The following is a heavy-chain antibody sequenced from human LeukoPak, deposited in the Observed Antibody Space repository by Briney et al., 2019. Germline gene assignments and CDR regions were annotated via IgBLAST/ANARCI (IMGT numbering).Heavy chain of an antibody. Sequence: GGSLRLSCAASGFTFSSYGMHWVRQAPGKGLEWVAVIWYDGSNKYYADSVKGRFTISRDNSKNTLYLQMNSLRAEDTAVYYCVRDLSGGSYVFEYWGQGTLVTVSS. CDR2: IWYDGSNK. D-gene: IGHD1-26*01. CDR1: GFTFSSYG. V-gene: IGHV3-33*01. CDR3: VRDLSGGSYVFEY. J-gene: IGHJ4*02.